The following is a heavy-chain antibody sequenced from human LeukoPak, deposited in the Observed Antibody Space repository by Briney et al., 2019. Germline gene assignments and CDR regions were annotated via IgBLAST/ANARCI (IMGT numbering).Heavy chain of an antibody. Sequence: PGRSLRLSCAASGFTFSSYAMHWVRQAPGKGLEWVAVISYDGSNKYYADSVKGRFTISRDNSKNTLYLQMNSLRAEDTAVYYCASGTVALDYWGQGTLVTVSS. D-gene: IGHD4-23*01. J-gene: IGHJ4*02. CDR1: GFTFSSYA. CDR2: ISYDGSNK. V-gene: IGHV3-30*04. CDR3: ASGTVALDY.